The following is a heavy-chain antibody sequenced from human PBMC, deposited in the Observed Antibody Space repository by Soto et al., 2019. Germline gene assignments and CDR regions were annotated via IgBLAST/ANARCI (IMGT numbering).Heavy chain of an antibody. CDR1: GYTLTSYY. CDR3: ARVVLARDSIPTHAFDI. J-gene: IGHJ3*02. D-gene: IGHD2-21*01. Sequence: VASVKVSCKASGYTLTSYYMHWVRQAPGQGLEWMGIINPSGGSTSYAQKFQGRVTMTRDTSTSTVYMELSSLRSEDTAVYYCARVVLARDSIPTHAFDIWGQGTMVTVSS. CDR2: INPSGGST. V-gene: IGHV1-46*01.